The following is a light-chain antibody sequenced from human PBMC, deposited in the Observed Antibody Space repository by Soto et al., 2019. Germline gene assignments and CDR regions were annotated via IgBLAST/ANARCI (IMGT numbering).Light chain of an antibody. J-gene: IGLJ1*01. CDR3: SSYTSSSTIH. CDR1: SSDVGGYNY. CDR2: EVS. V-gene: IGLV2-14*01. Sequence: QSVLTQPASVSGSPGQSITISCTGTSSDVGGYNYVSWYQQHPGKAPKLMIYEVSNRPSGVSNRFSGSKSGNTASLTISGLQAEDEADYYCSSYTSSSTIHFGGGTKVTVL.